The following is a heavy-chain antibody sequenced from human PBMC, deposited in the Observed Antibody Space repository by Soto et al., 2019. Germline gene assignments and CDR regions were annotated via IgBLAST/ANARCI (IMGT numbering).Heavy chain of an antibody. D-gene: IGHD2-2*02. J-gene: IGHJ5*02. CDR1: GGTFSSYA. V-gene: IGHV1-69*05. CDR2: INAIIGTT. CDR3: ARSTTSCYSLCWFDP. Sequence: GASVKVSCKASGGTFSSYAISWVRQAPGQGLEWMGGINAIIGTTNYAQKFQGRVTMTRDTATGTAYMELNSLRSEDTAVYYCARSTTSCYSLCWFDPWGQGTLVTVS.